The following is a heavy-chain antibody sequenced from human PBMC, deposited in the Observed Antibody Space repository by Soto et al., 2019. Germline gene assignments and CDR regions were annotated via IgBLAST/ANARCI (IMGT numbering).Heavy chain of an antibody. Sequence: GGSLGLSRAASGFTFRDYYMNWIRQAPGKGLEWVSYISSGGSTIYYADSVRGRFTISRDNAKNSLYLQMNSLRAEDTAVYYCARSRYTPLPDYWGQRTLVT. J-gene: IGHJ4*02. CDR3: ARSRYTPLPDY. V-gene: IGHV3-11*01. D-gene: IGHD1-20*01. CDR2: ISSGGSTI. CDR1: GFTFRDYY.